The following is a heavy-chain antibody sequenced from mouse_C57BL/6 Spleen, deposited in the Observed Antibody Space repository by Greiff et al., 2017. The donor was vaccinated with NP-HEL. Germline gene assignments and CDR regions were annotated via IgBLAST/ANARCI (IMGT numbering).Heavy chain of an antibody. Sequence: QVHVKQSGAELARPGASVKMSCKASGYTFTSYTMHWVKQRPGQGLEWIGYINPSSGYTKYNQKFKDKATLTADKSSSTAYMQLSSLTSEDSAVYYCAREEDTLRDFDYWGQGTTLTVSS. D-gene: IGHD1-1*01. CDR3: AREEDTLRDFDY. V-gene: IGHV1-4*01. J-gene: IGHJ2*01. CDR1: GYTFTSYT. CDR2: INPSSGYT.